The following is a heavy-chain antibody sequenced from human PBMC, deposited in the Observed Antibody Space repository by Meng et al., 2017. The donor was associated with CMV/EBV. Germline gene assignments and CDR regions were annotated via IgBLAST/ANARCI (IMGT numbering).Heavy chain of an antibody. J-gene: IGHJ4*02. D-gene: IGHD6-19*01. CDR1: GYTLTDYY. Sequence: QVQLVQAGAEVTKPGGSGKVSCKASGYTLTDYYIHWVRQAPGQWLEWMGWINPSDDTNYAQNFQGRVTMTRDMSINTVYMELSRLTSDDTAVYYCARSSGWSRFDQWGQGTLGTVSP. V-gene: IGHV1-2*02. CDR3: ARSSGWSRFDQ. CDR2: INPSDDT.